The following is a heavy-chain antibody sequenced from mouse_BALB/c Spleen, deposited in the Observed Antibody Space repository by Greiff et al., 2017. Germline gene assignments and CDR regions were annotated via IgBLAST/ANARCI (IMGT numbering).Heavy chain of an antibody. CDR1: GYSITSDYA. CDR2: ISYSGST. J-gene: IGHJ1*01. CDR3: ARGGSSYWYFDV. Sequence: EVKLQQSGPGLVKPSQSLSLTCTVTGYSITSDYAWNWIRQFPGNKLEWMGYISYSGSTSYNPSLKSRISITRDTSKNQFFLQLNSVTTEDTATYYCARGGSSYWYFDVWGAGTTVTVSS. V-gene: IGHV3-2*02. D-gene: IGHD1-3*01.